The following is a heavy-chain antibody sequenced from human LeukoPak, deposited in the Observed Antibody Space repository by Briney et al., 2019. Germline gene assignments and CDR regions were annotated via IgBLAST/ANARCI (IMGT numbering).Heavy chain of an antibody. Sequence: PGGSLRLSCAASGFRVSSNYMSWVRQAPGKGLEWVSVLYSSGNTYYTDSLKGRFTISRDDSKNTVYLQTNSLRVEDTAVYYCARGQYYDSSGFDCWGQGTLVTVSS. CDR2: LYSSGNT. J-gene: IGHJ4*02. CDR1: GFRVSSNY. CDR3: ARGQYYDSSGFDC. V-gene: IGHV3-53*01. D-gene: IGHD3-22*01.